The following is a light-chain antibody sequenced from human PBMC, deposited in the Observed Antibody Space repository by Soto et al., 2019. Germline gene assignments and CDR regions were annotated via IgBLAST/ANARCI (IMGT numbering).Light chain of an antibody. CDR2: EVS. Sequence: QSALTQPASVSGSLGQSITIPCTGTSSDIGVYNYVAWYQHHPGKAPKLMLYEVSVRPSGVSNRFSGSKSGNTASLTISGLQAEDEADYYCCSYAGTGTDNYVFGSGTKVTVL. V-gene: IGLV2-14*01. CDR1: SSDIGVYNY. J-gene: IGLJ1*01. CDR3: CSYAGTGTDNYV.